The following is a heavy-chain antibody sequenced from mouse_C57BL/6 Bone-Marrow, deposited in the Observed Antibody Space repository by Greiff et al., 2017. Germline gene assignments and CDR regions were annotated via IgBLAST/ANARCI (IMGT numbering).Heavy chain of an antibody. Sequence: QVQLQQSGAELARPGASVKMSCKASGYTFTSYTMHWVKQRPGQGLEWIGYINPSSGYTKYNQKFKDKATLTADKSSSTAYMQLSSLTSDDSAVYYCAELIYCGYDGFAYWGQGTLVTVSA. J-gene: IGHJ3*01. CDR2: INPSSGYT. D-gene: IGHD2-2*01. CDR1: GYTFTSYT. CDR3: AELIYCGYDGFAY. V-gene: IGHV1-4*01.